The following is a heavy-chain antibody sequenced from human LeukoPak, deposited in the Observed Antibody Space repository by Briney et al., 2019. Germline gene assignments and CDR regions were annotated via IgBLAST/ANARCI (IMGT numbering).Heavy chain of an antibody. CDR1: GYSISSGYY. CDR3: ARRTTYFGWLPSESPSCFDY. J-gene: IGHJ4*02. D-gene: IGHD3-9*01. CDR2: IYHSGST. V-gene: IGHV4-38-2*02. Sequence: SETLSLTCTVSGYSISSGYYWGWIRQPPGKGLEWIRSIYHSGSTYYNPSLKSRVTISVDTSKNQFSLKVTSVTAADTAVYYCARRTTYFGWLPSESPSCFDYWGQGTLVTVSS.